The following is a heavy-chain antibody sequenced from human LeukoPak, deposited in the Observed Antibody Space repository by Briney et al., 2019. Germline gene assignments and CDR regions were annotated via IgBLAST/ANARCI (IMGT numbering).Heavy chain of an antibody. CDR1: GYTFGDYA. D-gene: IGHD2-15*01. CDR3: SRDCSGGRCYEEMDF. J-gene: IGHJ4*02. Sequence: AGGSLRLSCIGSGYTFGDYAITWVRQAPGKGLEWVAMIRSKAYGGTIEYAASVKGRFTISRDDSKSIAYLQMNSLKTEDTAVYYCSRDCSGGRCYEEMDFWGQGTLVIVSS. CDR2: IRSKAYGGTI. V-gene: IGHV3-49*04.